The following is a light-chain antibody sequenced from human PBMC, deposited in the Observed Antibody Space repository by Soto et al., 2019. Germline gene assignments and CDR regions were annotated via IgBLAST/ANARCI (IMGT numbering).Light chain of an antibody. CDR2: GAS. V-gene: IGKV3-20*01. Sequence: EIVLTQSPGTLSLSPGERATLSCRASQSVSSSYLAWYQQKPGQAPRLLIYGASSRATGIPDRFSGSGSGTDFTLTISXXEPEDFAVYYCQQYGSSPNTFGQGTKLEIK. CDR3: QQYGSSPNT. CDR1: QSVSSSY. J-gene: IGKJ2*01.